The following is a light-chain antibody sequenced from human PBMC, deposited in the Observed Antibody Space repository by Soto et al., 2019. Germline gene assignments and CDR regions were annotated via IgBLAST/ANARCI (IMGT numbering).Light chain of an antibody. CDR2: GAS. V-gene: IGKV4-1*01. Sequence: VLTQTPASLSVSLVYGATINCNSRQSLLFSTNKKNYLAWYQQRPGQPPKLLIGGASTREVGVADRISGSGSGEDSTLTISSQQAEVVAVYCYQQYYSTPRTFGHGTKVDIK. CDR1: QSLLFSTNKKNY. J-gene: IGKJ1*01. CDR3: QQYYSTPRT.